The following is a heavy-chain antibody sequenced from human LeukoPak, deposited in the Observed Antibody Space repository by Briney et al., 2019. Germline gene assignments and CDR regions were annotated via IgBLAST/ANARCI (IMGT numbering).Heavy chain of an antibody. CDR3: ASPAIGGYGDYSLDY. CDR1: GGSISSSSYY. D-gene: IGHD4-17*01. J-gene: IGHJ4*02. Sequence: SETLSLTCTVSGGSISSSSYYWGWIRQPPGKGLEWIGSIYYSGSTYYNPSLKSRVTISVDTSKNQFSLKLSSVTAADTAVYYCASPAIGGYGDYSLDYWGQGTLVTVSS. V-gene: IGHV4-39*01. CDR2: IYYSGST.